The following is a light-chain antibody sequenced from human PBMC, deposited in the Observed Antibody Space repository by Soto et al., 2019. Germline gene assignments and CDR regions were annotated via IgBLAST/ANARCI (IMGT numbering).Light chain of an antibody. J-gene: IGKJ2*01. V-gene: IGKV3-20*01. CDR2: GAS. CDR1: QRVSSSS. Sequence: EIVLTQSPGTLFLSPGERATLSCRASQRVSSSSLAWYQQKPGQAPRLFIYGASSRATGIPDRFSGSGSGTDFTLTISRLEPEAFAVYFCHHFGSSPGYTFGQGTKLQIK. CDR3: HHFGSSPGYT.